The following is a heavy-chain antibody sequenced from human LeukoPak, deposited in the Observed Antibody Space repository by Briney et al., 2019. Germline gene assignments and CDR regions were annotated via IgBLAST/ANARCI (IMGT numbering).Heavy chain of an antibody. D-gene: IGHD6-13*01. CDR3: ARDGIAAAGTPLDY. CDR1: GFTFRSYS. Sequence: PGGSLRLSCAASGFTFRSYSMNWIRQAPGKGLEWVSSISSSSSYIYYADSVKGRFTISRDNAKNSLYLQMNSLRAEDTAVYYCARDGIAAAGTPLDYWGQGTLVTVSS. CDR2: ISSSSSYI. V-gene: IGHV3-21*01. J-gene: IGHJ4*02.